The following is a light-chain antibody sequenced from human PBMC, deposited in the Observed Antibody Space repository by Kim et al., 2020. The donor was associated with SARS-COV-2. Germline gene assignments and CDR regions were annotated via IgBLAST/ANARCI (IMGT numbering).Light chain of an antibody. CDR3: QTWATGMQV. J-gene: IGLJ3*02. V-gene: IGLV4-69*01. CDR2: NNSDGTH. CDR1: SGHSTYA. Sequence: ASVRLTCTLSSGHSTYAIAWHQLQPGKGPRFLLKNNSDGTHTKGDGIPDRFSGSNSGAERYLIISSLHSEDEADYYCQTWATGMQVFGGGTQLTVL.